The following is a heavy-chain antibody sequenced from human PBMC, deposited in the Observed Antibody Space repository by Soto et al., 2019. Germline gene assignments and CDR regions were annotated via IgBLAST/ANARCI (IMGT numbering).Heavy chain of an antibody. CDR1: GFSLSTSGVG. Sequence: QITLKESGPTLVKPTQPLTLTCTFSGFSLSTSGVGVGWIRKPPGKALEWLAHIYWDDDKRYSPSLKIRLTITKDPSKNQVVLTMTNMDPVDTATYYCARRPTYCGGNCYSGFDYWGRGTLVTVSS. J-gene: IGHJ4*02. CDR2: IYWDDDK. D-gene: IGHD2-21*02. CDR3: ARRPTYCGGNCYSGFDY. V-gene: IGHV2-5*02.